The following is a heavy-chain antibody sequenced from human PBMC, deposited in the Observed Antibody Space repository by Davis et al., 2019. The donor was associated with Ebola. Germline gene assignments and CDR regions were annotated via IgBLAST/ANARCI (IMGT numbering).Heavy chain of an antibody. V-gene: IGHV3-15*07. CDR1: GFTVSSNH. CDR2: IKSNIDDGTT. CDR3: TPGPKDP. J-gene: IGHJ4*02. D-gene: IGHD2-15*01. Sequence: GESLKISCTASGFTVSSNHMNWVRQAPGKGLEWVGRIKSNIDDGTTEYAAPVKDRFTISRDDSRNTLYLQMNSLRTEDTAVYYCTPGPKDPWGQGTLVTVSA.